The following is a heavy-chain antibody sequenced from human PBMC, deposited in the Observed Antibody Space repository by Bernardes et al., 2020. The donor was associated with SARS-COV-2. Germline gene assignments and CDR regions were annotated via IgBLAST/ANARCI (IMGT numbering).Heavy chain of an antibody. CDR2: IFYSGTS. Sequence: SETLTLTCTVSDASISSYYWSWIRQPPGKGLEWIGFIFYSGTSNYNPSLKSRVTISLDMSRDQFSLRLSSVTAADTAVYYCARHYAAASRRSAFDIWGQGTMVTVSS. J-gene: IGHJ3*02. CDR1: DASISSYY. V-gene: IGHV4-59*08. D-gene: IGHD6-13*01. CDR3: ARHYAAASRRSAFDI.